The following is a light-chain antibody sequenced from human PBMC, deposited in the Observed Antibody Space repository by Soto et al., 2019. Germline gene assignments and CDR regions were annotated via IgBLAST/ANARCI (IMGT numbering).Light chain of an antibody. J-gene: IGKJ3*01. Sequence: EIVLTQSPGTLSWSPGERATLSCRASQSVISNYLAWYQQKPGQAPRLLVYGASTRANGVPDRFSGSGSGTDFTRTISRLEPGDFAVYYCQQYATSARLTFGPGTKVDI. CDR1: QSVISNY. CDR3: QQYATSARLT. V-gene: IGKV3-20*01. CDR2: GAS.